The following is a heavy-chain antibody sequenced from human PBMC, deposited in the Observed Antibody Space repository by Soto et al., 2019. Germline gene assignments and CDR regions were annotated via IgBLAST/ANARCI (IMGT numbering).Heavy chain of an antibody. CDR3: ARGSYSSSLLESLKY. V-gene: IGHV1-69*01. CDR2: IIHIFGTA. D-gene: IGHD6-13*01. J-gene: IGHJ4*02. CDR1: GGTFSSYA. Sequence: QVQLVQSGAEVKKPGSSVKVSCKASGGTFSSYAISWVRQAPGQGLEWMGGIIHIFGTANYAQKFQGRVTITEDESTSTANMELSSLRSEDTAVYYCARGSYSSSLLESLKYWGQGTLVTVSS.